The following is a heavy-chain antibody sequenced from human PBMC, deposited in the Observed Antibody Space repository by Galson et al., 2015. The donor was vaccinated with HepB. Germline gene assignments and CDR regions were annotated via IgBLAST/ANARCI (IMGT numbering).Heavy chain of an antibody. CDR2: ISSSRSYI. Sequence: SLRLSCAASGFTFSSYSMNWVRQAPGKGLEWVSSISSSRSYIYYADSVKGRFTISRDNAKNSLYLQMNSLRAEDTAVYYCARVSSSRWSVYYRGDDWGQGTLVTVSS. J-gene: IGHJ4*02. CDR3: ARVSSSRWSVYYRGDD. V-gene: IGHV3-21*01. D-gene: IGHD3-3*01. CDR1: GFTFSSYS.